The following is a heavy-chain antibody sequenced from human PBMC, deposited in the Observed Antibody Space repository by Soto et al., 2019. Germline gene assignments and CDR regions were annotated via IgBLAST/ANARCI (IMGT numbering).Heavy chain of an antibody. J-gene: IGHJ6*03. V-gene: IGHV1-18*01. CDR2: ISAYNGNT. Sequence: ASVKVSCKASGDTFTSYGISWVRQAHGQGLEWMGWISAYNGNTNYAQKRQGRVTMTTDTSTSTAYMELRSLRSDATPVYYCARELFYYMNVWRKGTTVTVSS. CDR1: GDTFTSYG. CDR3: ARELFYYMNV.